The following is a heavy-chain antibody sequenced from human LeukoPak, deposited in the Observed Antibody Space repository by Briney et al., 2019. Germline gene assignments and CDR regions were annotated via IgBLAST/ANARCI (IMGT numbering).Heavy chain of an antibody. CDR2: ISSSSSYI. CDR3: ASWPGGWYGEDS. J-gene: IGHJ4*02. CDR1: GFTFSSYS. D-gene: IGHD6-19*01. V-gene: IGHV3-21*01. Sequence: GGSLRLSCAASGFTFSSYSMNWVRQAPGKGLEWVSSISSSSSYIYYADSVKGRFTISRDNAKSSLYLQMNSLRAEDTAVYYCASWPGGWYGEDSWGQGTLVTVSS.